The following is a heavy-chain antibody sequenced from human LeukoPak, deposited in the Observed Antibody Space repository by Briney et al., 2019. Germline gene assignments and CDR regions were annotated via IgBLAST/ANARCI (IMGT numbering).Heavy chain of an antibody. CDR2: IYYSGST. Sequence: SETLSLTCTVSGGSISSSSYYWGWIRQPPGKGLEWIGSIYYSGSTYYNPSLKSRVTISVDTSKNQFSLKLSSVTAADTAVYYCARHDRCSSTSCYMDNDSSSIDYWGQGTLVTVPS. V-gene: IGHV4-39*01. D-gene: IGHD2-2*02. CDR3: ARHDRCSSTSCYMDNDSSSIDY. J-gene: IGHJ4*02. CDR1: GGSISSSSYY.